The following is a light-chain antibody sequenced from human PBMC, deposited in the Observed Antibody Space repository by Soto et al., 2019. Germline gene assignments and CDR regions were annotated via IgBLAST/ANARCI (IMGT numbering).Light chain of an antibody. J-gene: IGKJ1*01. CDR3: QQYETYPWT. Sequence: DIQMTQFPSTLSASVGDRVTITCRASQSISIYLAWYHQKPGKAPKLLIYDASTLETGVPSRFTGSGSGTEFTLTISSLQPEDFAIYYCQQYETYPWTFGQGTKVEIK. V-gene: IGKV1-5*01. CDR2: DAS. CDR1: QSISIY.